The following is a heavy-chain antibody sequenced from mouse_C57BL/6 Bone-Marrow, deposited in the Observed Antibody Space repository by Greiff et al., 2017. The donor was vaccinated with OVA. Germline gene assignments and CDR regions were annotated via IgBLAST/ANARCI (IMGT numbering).Heavy chain of an antibody. Sequence: QVQLQQPGAELVRPGSSVKLSCKASGYTFTSYWMHWVKQRPIQGLEWIGNIDPSDSETHYNQKFKDKATLTVDKSSSTAYMQLSSLTSEDSAVDYCARCYYYGGYFDVWGTGTTVTVSS. CDR2: IDPSDSET. D-gene: IGHD1-1*01. CDR1: GYTFTSYW. CDR3: ARCYYYGGYFDV. V-gene: IGHV1-52*01. J-gene: IGHJ1*03.